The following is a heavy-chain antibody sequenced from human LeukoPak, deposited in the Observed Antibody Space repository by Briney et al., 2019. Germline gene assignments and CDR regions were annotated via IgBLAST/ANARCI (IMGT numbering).Heavy chain of an antibody. CDR1: GFTFSSYS. CDR3: ARDGSMVRGVIMPQRASDY. CDR2: ISSSSSYI. V-gene: IGHV3-21*01. D-gene: IGHD3-10*01. Sequence: PGGSLRLSCAASGFTFSSYSMNWVRQAPGKGLEWVSSISSSSSYIYYADSVKGRFTISRDDAKNSLYLQMNSLRAEDTAVYYCARDGSMVRGVIMPQRASDYWGQGTLVTVSS. J-gene: IGHJ4*02.